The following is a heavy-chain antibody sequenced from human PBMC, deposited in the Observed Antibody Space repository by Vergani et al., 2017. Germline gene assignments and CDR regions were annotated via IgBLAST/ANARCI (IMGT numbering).Heavy chain of an antibody. CDR1: GASIRSSNYY. Sequence: LQLQESGPGLVKPSATLSLTCSVSGASIRSSNYYWGWSRQPPGKGLEWSASIYYSGRTYYNPSLKSRVTISVETSTTQFSLKLSSVTAVDTAVYFCARHSTVEWLVKLGWIDPWGQGILVTVSS. J-gene: IGHJ5*02. D-gene: IGHD6-19*01. V-gene: IGHV4-39*01. CDR2: IYYSGRT. CDR3: ARHSTVEWLVKLGWIDP.